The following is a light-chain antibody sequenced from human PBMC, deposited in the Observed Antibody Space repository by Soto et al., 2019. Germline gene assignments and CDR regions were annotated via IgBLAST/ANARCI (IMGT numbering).Light chain of an antibody. CDR3: VAWDDSLSGWV. CDR2: RNN. CDR1: SSNIGTNY. Sequence: QLVLTQPPSASGAPGQRVTISCSGSSSNIGTNYVFWYQQLPGTAPKLLIYRNNQRPSGVPDRFSGSKSGTSASLAISGLRSEDEADYYCVAWDDSLSGWVFGGGTKQTVL. J-gene: IGLJ3*02. V-gene: IGLV1-47*01.